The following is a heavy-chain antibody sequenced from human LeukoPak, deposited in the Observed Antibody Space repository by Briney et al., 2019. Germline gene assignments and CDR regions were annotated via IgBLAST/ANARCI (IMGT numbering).Heavy chain of an antibody. CDR1: GYSISSGYY. Sequence: SETLSLTCAVSGYSISSGYYWGWIRQPPGKGLEWIGSIYHSGSTYYNPSLKSRVTISVDTSKNQFSLKLSSVTAADTAVYYYAGTFRTVVGYWGQGTLVTVSS. CDR3: AGTFRTVVGY. CDR2: IYHSGST. V-gene: IGHV4-38-2*01. D-gene: IGHD4-23*01. J-gene: IGHJ4*02.